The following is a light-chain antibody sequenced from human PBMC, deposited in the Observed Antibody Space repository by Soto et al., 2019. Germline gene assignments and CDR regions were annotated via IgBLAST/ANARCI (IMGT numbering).Light chain of an antibody. V-gene: IGLV2-23*01. CDR2: EAT. Sequence: QSALTQPASVSGSPGQSITISCSGTSSDVGSYDLVSWYQQHPGKAPKLIIYEATEWPSGVSGRFSGSKSGNTASLTISGLQAEDEADYYCCSYAGDATYVFAAGTKLTVL. J-gene: IGLJ1*01. CDR3: CSYAGDATYV. CDR1: SSDVGSYDL.